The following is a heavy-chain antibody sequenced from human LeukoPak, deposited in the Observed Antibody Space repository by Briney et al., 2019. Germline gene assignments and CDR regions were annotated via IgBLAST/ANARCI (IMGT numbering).Heavy chain of an antibody. Sequence: GGSLRLSCAASGFTFSGYVMTWVRQAPGKGLECVSSITFSSSHIYYADSVKGRFTISRDNTKDSLYLQMNSLRAEDTAIYYCARVGYSDFWSGYYWDYWGQGTLATVSS. V-gene: IGHV3-21*01. CDR3: ARVGYSDFWSGYYWDY. D-gene: IGHD3-3*01. J-gene: IGHJ4*02. CDR2: ITFSSSHI. CDR1: GFTFSGYV.